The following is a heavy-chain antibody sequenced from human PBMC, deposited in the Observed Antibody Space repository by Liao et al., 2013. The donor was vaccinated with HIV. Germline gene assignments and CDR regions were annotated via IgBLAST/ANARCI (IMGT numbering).Heavy chain of an antibody. CDR3: AKGISSGSGDYYRGGWYYFDR. J-gene: IGHJ4*02. Sequence: QVQLQESGPGLVKPSETLSLTCTVSGGSISSYYWSWIRQPAGKGLEWIGRIYTSGSTNYNPSLKSRVTMSVDSSKNQFSLEMTSVTAADTAVYFCAKGISSGSGDYYRGGWYYFDRWGQGTLVTVSS. CDR2: IYTSGST. D-gene: IGHD3-10*01. CDR1: GGSISSYY. V-gene: IGHV4-4*07.